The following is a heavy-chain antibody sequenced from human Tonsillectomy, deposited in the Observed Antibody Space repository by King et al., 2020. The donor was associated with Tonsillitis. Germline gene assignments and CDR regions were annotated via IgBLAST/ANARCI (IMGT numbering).Heavy chain of an antibody. CDR3: ARETIRGSSCYYFDP. Sequence: VQLVESGGGLVQPGGSLRLSCAASGFTFSSYWMSWVRQAPGKGLEWVANIKQDGSEKYYVDSVNGRFTIARDNAKNSLYLQMNSLRAEDKAVYYCARETIRGSSCYYFDPWGQGTLVTVSS. CDR1: GFTFSSYW. J-gene: IGHJ5*02. CDR2: IKQDGSEK. D-gene: IGHD2-15*01. V-gene: IGHV3-7*01.